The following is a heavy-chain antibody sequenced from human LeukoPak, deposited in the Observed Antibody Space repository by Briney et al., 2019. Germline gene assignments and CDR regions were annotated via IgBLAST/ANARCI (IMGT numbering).Heavy chain of an antibody. Sequence: PGGSLRLSCAASGFTFGSYSMNWVRQAPGKGLEWVSYISSSSSTIYYADSVKGRFTISRDNAKNSLYLQMNSLRAEDTAVYYCARGRDTAFDYWGQGTLVTVSS. J-gene: IGHJ4*02. CDR3: ARGRDTAFDY. V-gene: IGHV3-48*01. CDR1: GFTFGSYS. D-gene: IGHD5-18*01. CDR2: ISSSSSTI.